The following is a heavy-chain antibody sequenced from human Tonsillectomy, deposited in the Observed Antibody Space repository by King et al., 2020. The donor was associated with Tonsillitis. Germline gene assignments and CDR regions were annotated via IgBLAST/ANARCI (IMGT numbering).Heavy chain of an antibody. Sequence: VQLVESGGGRRENGGEMRLAGAESGCSFSSNYMTWVRQAPGKGLEWVSIIYNDGRTKYAHSVKGRFTISRDNSKNTWYLQINSLRPEDTAVYYCARGDCDLDWGQGTLVTVSS. CDR1: GCSFSSNY. V-gene: IGHV3-53*01. CDR3: ARGDCDLD. CDR2: IYNDGRT. J-gene: IGHJ4*02. D-gene: IGHD2-21*02.